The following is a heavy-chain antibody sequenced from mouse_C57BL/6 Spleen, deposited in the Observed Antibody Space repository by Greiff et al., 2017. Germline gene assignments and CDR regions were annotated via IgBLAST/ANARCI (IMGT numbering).Heavy chain of an antibody. CDR2: FTPSNGGT. CDR1: GYTFTSYW. D-gene: IGHD2-1*01. J-gene: IGHJ4*01. Sequence: VQLQQPGTELVKPGASVKLSCKASGYTFTSYWMHWVKQRPGQGLEWIGNFTPSNGGTNYNEKFKSKATLTVDKSSSTADMQLSSLTSEDSAVYYCAREVIYYGNSMDYWGQGTSVTVSS. CDR3: AREVIYYGNSMDY. V-gene: IGHV1-53*01.